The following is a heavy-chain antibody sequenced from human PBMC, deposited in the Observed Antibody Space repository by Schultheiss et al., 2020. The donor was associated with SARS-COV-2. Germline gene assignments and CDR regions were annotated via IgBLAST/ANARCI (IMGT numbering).Heavy chain of an antibody. Sequence: SQTLSLTCTVSGGSISSGGYYWSWIRQHPGKGLEWIGYIYYSGSTYYNPSLKSLVTISVDTSKNQFSLKLSSVTAADTAVYYCARGRRIVVVLGATPANWFDPWGQGTLVTVSS. CDR1: GGSISSGGYY. J-gene: IGHJ5*02. CDR3: ARGRRIVVVLGATPANWFDP. CDR2: IYYSGST. D-gene: IGHD2-15*01. V-gene: IGHV4-31*01.